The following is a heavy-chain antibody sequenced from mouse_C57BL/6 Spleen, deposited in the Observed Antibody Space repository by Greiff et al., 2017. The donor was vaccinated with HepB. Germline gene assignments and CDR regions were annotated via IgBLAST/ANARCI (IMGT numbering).Heavy chain of an antibody. D-gene: IGHD1-1*01. Sequence: QVQLKQPGAELVKPGASVKLSCKASGYTFTSYWMQWVKQRPGQGLEWIGEIDPSDSYTNYNQKFKGKATLTVDTSSSTAYMQLSSLTSEDSAGYYCARSEYGSSFDDWGRGTTLTVSS. CDR1: GYTFTSYW. V-gene: IGHV1-50*01. CDR2: IDPSDSYT. J-gene: IGHJ2*01. CDR3: ARSEYGSSFDD.